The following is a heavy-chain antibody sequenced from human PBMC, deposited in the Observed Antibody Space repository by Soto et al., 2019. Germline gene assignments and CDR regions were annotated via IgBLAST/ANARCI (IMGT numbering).Heavy chain of an antibody. D-gene: IGHD1-1*01. J-gene: IGHJ5*02. CDR3: ARDPSNWNDAWFDP. CDR2: INAGNGNT. Sequence: QVQLVQSGAEVKKPGASVKVSCKASGYTFTSYAMHWVHQAPGQRLEWMGWINAGNGNTKYSQKFQGRVTITRDTSASTAYMELSSLRSEDTAVYYCARDPSNWNDAWFDPWGQGTLVTVSS. V-gene: IGHV1-3*01. CDR1: GYTFTSYA.